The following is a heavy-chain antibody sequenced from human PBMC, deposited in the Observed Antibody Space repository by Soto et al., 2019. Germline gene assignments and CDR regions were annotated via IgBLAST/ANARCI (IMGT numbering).Heavy chain of an antibody. CDR1: GYTFTGYY. Sequence: ASVKVSCKASGYTFTGYYMHWVRQAPGQGLEWMGWINPNSGDTNYAQKFQGRVTMTRDTSISTAYMELSRLRSDDTAVYYCARDWSGDFWNGMDVWGQGTTVTVSS. V-gene: IGHV1-2*02. D-gene: IGHD3-3*01. CDR3: ARDWSGDFWNGMDV. CDR2: INPNSGDT. J-gene: IGHJ6*02.